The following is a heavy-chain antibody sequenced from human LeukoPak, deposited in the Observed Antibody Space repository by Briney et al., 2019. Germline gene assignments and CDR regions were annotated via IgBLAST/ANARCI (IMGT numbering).Heavy chain of an antibody. CDR2: IRGSGGTT. CDR3: AKEACSGGSCYEPYNWFDP. D-gene: IGHD2-15*01. Sequence: LGGSLRLSCAASGFTFSSYAMSWVRQAPGKGLEWVSGIRGSGGTTYYVDSVKGRFTISRDNSKNTLYLQMNSLRAEDTAVYYCAKEACSGGSCYEPYNWFDPWGQGTLVTVSS. CDR1: GFTFSSYA. V-gene: IGHV3-23*01. J-gene: IGHJ5*02.